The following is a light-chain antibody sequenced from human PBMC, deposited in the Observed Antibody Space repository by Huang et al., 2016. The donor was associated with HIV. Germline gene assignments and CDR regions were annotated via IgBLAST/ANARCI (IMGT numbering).Light chain of an antibody. CDR2: KAS. Sequence: DIQMTQSPSTLSAAVGDRVTITCRASQSVTIWLAWFQQKPGKAPKLLIYKASTLESGVPSRFSGSGSGTEFTLTIDSLQPDDVATYYCQQYRRSATFGQGTKLEIK. V-gene: IGKV1-5*03. CDR1: QSVTIW. J-gene: IGKJ2*01. CDR3: QQYRRSAT.